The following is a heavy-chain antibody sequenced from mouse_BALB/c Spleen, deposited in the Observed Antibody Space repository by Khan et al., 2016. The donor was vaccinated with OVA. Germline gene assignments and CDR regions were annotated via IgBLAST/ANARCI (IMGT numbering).Heavy chain of an antibody. CDR3: TRDGNYMDY. Sequence: VQLQVSGPDLVKPSQSLSLTCTVTGYSITSGYAWHWIRQFPGNKLEWMAYIYFSGSINYNPSLKSRISVTRDTSKNQFFLQLNSVTSEDTATYYCTRDGNYMDYWGQGTSVTVSS. CDR1: GYSITSGYA. V-gene: IGHV3-1*02. J-gene: IGHJ4*01. D-gene: IGHD2-1*01. CDR2: IYFSGSI.